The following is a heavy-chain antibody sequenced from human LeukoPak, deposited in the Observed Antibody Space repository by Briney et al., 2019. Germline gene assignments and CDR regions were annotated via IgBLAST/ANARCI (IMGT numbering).Heavy chain of an antibody. V-gene: IGHV3-30-3*01. CDR1: GFTFSSYA. D-gene: IGHD3-22*01. CDR2: ISYDGSNN. CDR3: ARDRNYYDSSGYLDY. J-gene: IGHJ4*02. Sequence: GGSLRLSCAASGFTFSSYAMHWVRQAPGKGLEWVAVISYDGSNNYYADSVKGRFTISRDNSKNTLYLQMNSLRAEDTAVYYCARDRNYYDSSGYLDYWGQGTLVTVSS.